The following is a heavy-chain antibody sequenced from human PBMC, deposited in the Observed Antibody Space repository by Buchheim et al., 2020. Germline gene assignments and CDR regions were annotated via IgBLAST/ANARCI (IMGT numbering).Heavy chain of an antibody. D-gene: IGHD3-3*01. CDR3: ARGGDFWRDYHVPDY. J-gene: IGHJ4*02. Sequence: EVQLVESGGALIQPGGSLRLSCAASGFTLSSYWMHWVRQAPGKGLVWVSRINSDGSSTSYADSVRGRFTISRDNAKNTLYLQMNSLRAEDTAVYYCARGGDFWRDYHVPDYWGQGTL. V-gene: IGHV3-74*01. CDR2: INSDGSST. CDR1: GFTLSSYW.